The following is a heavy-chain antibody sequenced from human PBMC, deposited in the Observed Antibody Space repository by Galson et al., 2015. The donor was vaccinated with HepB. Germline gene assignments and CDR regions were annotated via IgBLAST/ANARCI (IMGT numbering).Heavy chain of an antibody. D-gene: IGHD3-9*01. CDR2: ISSRSSTI. J-gene: IGHJ4*02. CDR3: ARDRMTGYHFDY. Sequence: SLRLSCAASGFTLSSYSMNWVRQAPGKGLEWVSYISSRSSTIYYADSVKGRFTISRDNAKNSLYLQMNSLRDEDTAVYYCARDRMTGYHFDYWGQGTLVTVSS. CDR1: GFTLSSYS. V-gene: IGHV3-48*02.